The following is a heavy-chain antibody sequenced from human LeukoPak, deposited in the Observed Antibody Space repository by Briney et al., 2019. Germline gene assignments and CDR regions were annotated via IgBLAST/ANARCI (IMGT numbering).Heavy chain of an antibody. CDR1: GFTFSSYW. CDR2: IKQDGSEK. CDR3: VRDRLPRYDFWSGYHGNWFDP. J-gene: IGHJ5*02. D-gene: IGHD3-3*01. Sequence: PGGSLRLSCAASGFTFSSYWMSWVRQAPGKGLEWVANIKQDGSEKYYVDSVKGRFTISRDNAKNSLYLQMNSLRAEDTAVYYCVRDRLPRYDFWSGYHGNWFDPWGQGTLVTVSS. V-gene: IGHV3-7*01.